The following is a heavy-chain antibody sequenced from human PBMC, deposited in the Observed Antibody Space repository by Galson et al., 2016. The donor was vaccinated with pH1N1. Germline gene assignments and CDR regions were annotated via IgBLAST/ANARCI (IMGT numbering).Heavy chain of an antibody. CDR2: INQTGRVQ. J-gene: IGHJ4*02. V-gene: IGHV3-7*03. CDR1: GFTFSNYW. CDR3: ARAIFAATAV. D-gene: IGHD3-9*01. Sequence: SLRLSCAASGFTFSNYWMSWVRQAPGKGLEWVANINQTGRVQYNVASVKGRFTISRENAKNSLYLQMNSLTAEDTAVYYCARAIFAATAVWGQGTLVTVSS.